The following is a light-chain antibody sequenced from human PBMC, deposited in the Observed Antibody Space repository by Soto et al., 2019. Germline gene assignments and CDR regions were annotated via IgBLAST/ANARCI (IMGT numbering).Light chain of an antibody. CDR1: EDISTW. J-gene: IGKJ5*01. V-gene: IGKV1-12*01. CDR2: AAS. Sequence: DIRMTQSPASVSSSVGERVTITCRSSEDISTWLAWYQQKPGKAPKLLIYAASSLQSGVPSRFSGSGSGTDFTLTISSLQPEDFATYYCQHADSFPLITFGQGTRLEI. CDR3: QHADSFPLIT.